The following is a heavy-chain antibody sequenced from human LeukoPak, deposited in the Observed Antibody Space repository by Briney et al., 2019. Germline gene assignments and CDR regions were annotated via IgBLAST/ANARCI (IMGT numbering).Heavy chain of an antibody. V-gene: IGHV1-24*01. D-gene: IGHD3-10*01. CDR3: ATSHPPSGSGPDLNYYYYYGMDV. Sequence: ASVKVSCKVSGYTLTELSMHWVRQAPGKGLEWMGGFDPEDGETIYAQKFQGRVTMTEDTSTDTAYMELSSLRSEDTAVYYCATSHPPSGSGPDLNYYYYYGMDVWGQGTTVTVSS. J-gene: IGHJ6*02. CDR2: FDPEDGET. CDR1: GYTLTELS.